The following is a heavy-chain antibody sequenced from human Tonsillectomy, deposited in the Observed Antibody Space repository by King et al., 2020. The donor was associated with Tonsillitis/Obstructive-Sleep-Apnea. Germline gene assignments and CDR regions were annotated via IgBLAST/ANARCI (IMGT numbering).Heavy chain of an antibody. V-gene: IGHV3-30*01. CDR1: GFTFRTYS. D-gene: IGHD1-26*01. J-gene: IGHJ4*02. CDR3: AKDAGSDSSSFSDS. CDR2: ISYNVINK. Sequence: QVQLVESGGGVVQPGRSLRLSCAASGFTFRTYSMHWVRQAPGKGLEWVAVISYNVINKYYGDSVKGRFTISRDNSKNKLYLQMNSLRAEDTAVYYYAKDAGSDSSSFSDSWGQGTLVTVSS.